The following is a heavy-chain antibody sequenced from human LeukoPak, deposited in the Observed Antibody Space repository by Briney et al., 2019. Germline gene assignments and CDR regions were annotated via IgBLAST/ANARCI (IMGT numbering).Heavy chain of an antibody. V-gene: IGHV3-21*01. D-gene: IGHD5-12*01. Sequence: GGSLRLSCAASGFTFSSYSMNWVRQAPGKGLEWVSSISSSSSYIYYADSVKGRFTISRDSAKNPLYLQMNSLRAEDTAVYYCARDPGVATWSGVYYFGYWGQGTLVTVSS. J-gene: IGHJ4*02. CDR3: ARDPGVATWSGVYYFGY. CDR2: ISSSSSYI. CDR1: GFTFSSYS.